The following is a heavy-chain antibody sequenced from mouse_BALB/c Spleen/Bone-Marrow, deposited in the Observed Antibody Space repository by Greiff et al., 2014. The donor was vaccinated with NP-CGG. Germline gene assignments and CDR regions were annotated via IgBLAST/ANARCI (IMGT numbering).Heavy chain of an antibody. J-gene: IGHJ2*01. Sequence: VQLVESGAELVRPGTSVKVSCKASGYAFTNYLIEWVKQRPGQGLEWIGVINPGSGATNYNENFKGKATQTADKSSSTPYMQLSSLTSDDSAVYFCARRLTGTLYFDYWGQGTTLTVSS. CDR1: GYAFTNYL. CDR3: ARRLTGTLYFDY. D-gene: IGHD4-1*01. V-gene: IGHV1-54*03. CDR2: INPGSGAT.